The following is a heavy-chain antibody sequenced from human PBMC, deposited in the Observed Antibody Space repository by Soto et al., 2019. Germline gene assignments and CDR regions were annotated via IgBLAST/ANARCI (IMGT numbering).Heavy chain of an antibody. D-gene: IGHD2-8*01. CDR2: INHSGST. J-gene: IGHJ4*02. Sequence: QVQLQQWGAGLLKPSETLSLTCAVYGGSFSGYYWSWIRQPPGKGLVWIGEINHSGSTNYNPSLTSRVTISVHTSKNLYSLKLSSVPAADTAVYYCARDSYCTNGVCYNTGGYYFDYWGQGTLVTVSS. CDR3: ARDSYCTNGVCYNTGGYYFDY. V-gene: IGHV4-34*01. CDR1: GGSFSGYY.